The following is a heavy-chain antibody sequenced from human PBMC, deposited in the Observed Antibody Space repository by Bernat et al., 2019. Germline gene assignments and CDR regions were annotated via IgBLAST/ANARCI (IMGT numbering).Heavy chain of an antibody. D-gene: IGHD2-15*01. CDR3: ARLVVVALTRKYYFDY. J-gene: IGHJ4*02. CDR2: IKQDGSEK. CDR1: GFTFSSYW. Sequence: EVQLVESGGGLVQPGGSLRLSCAASGFTFSSYWMSWVRQAPGKGLEWVANIKQDGSEKYYVDSVKGRFTISRDNAKNSLYLQMNSLRAEDTAVYYCARLVVVALTRKYYFDYWGQGTLVTVSS. V-gene: IGHV3-7*03.